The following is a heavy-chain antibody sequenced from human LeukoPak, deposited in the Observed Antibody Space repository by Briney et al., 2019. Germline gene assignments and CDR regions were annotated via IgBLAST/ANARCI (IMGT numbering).Heavy chain of an antibody. Sequence: PSETLSLTCLVSGGSMKRSYWTWIRQAPGKGLEWIGIIDDSGNTNYSPSLKSRVTISLDTSKNQFSLRVTSVTAADRGLYFCARDSSPDALPYMDAWGKGTTVTVSS. CDR3: ARDSSPDALPYMDA. V-gene: IGHV4-59*01. J-gene: IGHJ6*03. D-gene: IGHD6-6*01. CDR1: GGSMKRSY. CDR2: IDDSGNT.